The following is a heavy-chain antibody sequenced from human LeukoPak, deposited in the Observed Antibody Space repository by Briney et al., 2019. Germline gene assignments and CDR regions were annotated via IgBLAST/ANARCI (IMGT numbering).Heavy chain of an antibody. CDR3: AREVPRTTNFDY. J-gene: IGHJ4*02. CDR2: VYPSAGTS. Sequence: ASVRVSCKTSGYTFTSYYFHWVRQAPGQGLEWVGTVYPSAGTSSYAQKFQGRVTLTRDTSTSTVYMELSSLASEDTAVYYCAREVPRTTNFDYWGQGTLVTVSS. D-gene: IGHD2/OR15-2a*01. V-gene: IGHV1-46*01. CDR1: GYTFTSYY.